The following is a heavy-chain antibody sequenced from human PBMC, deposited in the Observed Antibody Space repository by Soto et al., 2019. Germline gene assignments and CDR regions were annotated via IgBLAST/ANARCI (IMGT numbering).Heavy chain of an antibody. D-gene: IGHD4-17*01. CDR3: ASTQTPYGDYLFDY. V-gene: IGHV1-69*01. J-gene: IGHJ4*01. CDR2: IIPIFGTA. Sequence: VKVCCKACGGTFSSYAISWVRQATGQGLEWMGGIIPIFGTANYAQKFQGRVTITADESTCTAYMELSSLRSEDTAVYYCASTQTPYGDYLFDYWGHGTLVTVSS. CDR1: GGTFSSYA.